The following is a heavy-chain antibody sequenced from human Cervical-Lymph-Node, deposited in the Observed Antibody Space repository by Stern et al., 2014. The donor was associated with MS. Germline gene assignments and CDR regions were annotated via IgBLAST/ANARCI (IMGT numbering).Heavy chain of an antibody. CDR1: GFTFSSYG. CDR2: IWYDGSNK. J-gene: IGHJ1*01. CDR3: AREGGNTAEYFQH. D-gene: IGHD4-23*01. Sequence: VQLVESGGGVVQPGRSLRLACAASGFTFSSYGMHWVRQAPGKGLERGAVIWYDGSNKYYADSVQGRFTISRDNSKNTLYLQMNSLRAEDTAVYYCAREGGNTAEYFQHWGQGTLVTVSS. V-gene: IGHV3-33*01.